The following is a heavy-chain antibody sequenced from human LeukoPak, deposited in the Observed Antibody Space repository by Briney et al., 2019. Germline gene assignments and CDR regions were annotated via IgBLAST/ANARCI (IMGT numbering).Heavy chain of an antibody. Sequence: SETLSLTCTVSGYSISSTYYGAWIRQPPGKGLEWIATISHSGSTYYTPSLESRLTISLDTSRNHFSLRLSSVTAADTAVYYCARVNAPVATFDYWGLGTLIAVSS. CDR2: ISHSGST. CDR3: ARVNAPVATFDY. J-gene: IGHJ4*02. D-gene: IGHD1-1*01. CDR1: GYSISSTYY. V-gene: IGHV4-38-2*02.